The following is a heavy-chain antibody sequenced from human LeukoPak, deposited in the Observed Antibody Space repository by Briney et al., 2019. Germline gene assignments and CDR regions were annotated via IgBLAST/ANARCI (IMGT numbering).Heavy chain of an antibody. D-gene: IGHD5-24*01. J-gene: IGHJ4*02. CDR2: ISDIGSI. V-gene: IGHV4-59*08. Sequence: SSETLSLTCTVSGGSISSYYWSWIRQPPGKGLEWIAYISDIGSINYNPSLKSRVTISLDTSKNQFSLKLSSVTAADTAVYYCARHTLERRLHPWYFDYWGQGTLVTVSS. CDR3: ARHTLERRLHPWYFDY. CDR1: GGSISSYY.